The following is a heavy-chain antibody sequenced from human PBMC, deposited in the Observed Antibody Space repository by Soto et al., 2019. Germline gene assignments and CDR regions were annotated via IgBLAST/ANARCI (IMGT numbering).Heavy chain of an antibody. J-gene: IGHJ6*02. CDR2: IIPIFGTA. D-gene: IGHD3-10*01. CDR1: GGTFSSYA. CDR3: GRPSGVQHDYYYGMDV. V-gene: IGHV1-69*06. Sequence: QVQLVQSGAEVKKPGSSVKVSCKASGGTFSSYAISWVRQAPGQGLEWMGGIIPIFGTANYEQKFQGRVTITADKSTSTAYIELSSLRSEDTAVYYCGRPSGVQHDYYYGMDVWGQGTTVTVSS.